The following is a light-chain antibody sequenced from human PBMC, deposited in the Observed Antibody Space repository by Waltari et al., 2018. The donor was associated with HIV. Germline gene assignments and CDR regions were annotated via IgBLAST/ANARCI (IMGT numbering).Light chain of an antibody. Sequence: SALTQPASVSGSPGQSVTISCTGTSPACDLHNFLSWYQEHPGKSPQLIMFGVNYRPSGISSRFSASKCGDPASLTISGLQSGDEAAYYCTTYTDRNSLLIGSGTKLTVL. CDR1: SPACDLHNF. V-gene: IGLV2-14*01. CDR2: GVN. CDR3: TTYTDRNSLL. J-gene: IGLJ2*01.